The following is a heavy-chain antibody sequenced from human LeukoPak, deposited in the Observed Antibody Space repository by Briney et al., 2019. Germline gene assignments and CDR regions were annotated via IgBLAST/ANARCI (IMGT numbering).Heavy chain of an antibody. J-gene: IGHJ3*02. Sequence: SETLSLTCAVYGGSFSGYYWSWIRQPPGKGLEWIGEINHSGSTNYNPSLKSRVTISVDTSKNQFSLKLSSVTAADTAVYYCASRLLATDAFDIWGQGTMVTVSS. D-gene: IGHD3-3*02. V-gene: IGHV4-34*01. CDR3: ASRLLATDAFDI. CDR1: GGSFSGYY. CDR2: INHSGST.